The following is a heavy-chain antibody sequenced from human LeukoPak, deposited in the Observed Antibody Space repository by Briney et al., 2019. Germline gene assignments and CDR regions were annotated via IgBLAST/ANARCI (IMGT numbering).Heavy chain of an antibody. Sequence: GGSLRLSCAASGFTFSSYWMSWVRQAPGKGLEWVANIKQDGSEKYYVDSVKGRFTISRDNAKNSLYLQMNSLRAEDTAVYYCARDLSRAGDFWSGYYTYYYYYMDVWGKGTTVTVYS. V-gene: IGHV3-7*01. D-gene: IGHD3-3*01. CDR2: IKQDGSEK. CDR1: GFTFSSYW. CDR3: ARDLSRAGDFWSGYYTYYYYYMDV. J-gene: IGHJ6*03.